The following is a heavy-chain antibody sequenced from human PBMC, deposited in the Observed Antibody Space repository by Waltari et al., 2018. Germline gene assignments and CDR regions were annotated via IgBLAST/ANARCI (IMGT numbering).Heavy chain of an antibody. CDR3: ARESTASNEGV. V-gene: IGHV3-7*01. Sequence: EEQLVESGGGLVQPGGSLRLPCEGSGFTFRNYWMSWVRQAPGKGLEWVANIRRDGSQANYVDSVKGRFTISRDNAKKSLYLQMNSLRAEDTGVYYCARESTASNEGVWGQGTLVTVSS. CDR1: GFTFRNYW. CDR2: IRRDGSQA. J-gene: IGHJ4*02. D-gene: IGHD4-17*01.